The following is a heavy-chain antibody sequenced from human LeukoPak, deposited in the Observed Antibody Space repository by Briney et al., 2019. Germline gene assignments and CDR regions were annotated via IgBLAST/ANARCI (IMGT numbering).Heavy chain of an antibody. CDR1: GYTFTSYG. Sequence: ASVKVSCKASGYTFTSYGISWVRQAPGQGLEWMGIINPSGGSTSYAQKFQGRVTMTRDMSTSTVYMELSSLRSEDTAVYYCASSIVPGPHGSFRFDPWGQGTLVTVSS. V-gene: IGHV1-46*01. CDR3: ASSIVPGPHGSFRFDP. J-gene: IGHJ5*02. CDR2: INPSGGST. D-gene: IGHD3-16*02.